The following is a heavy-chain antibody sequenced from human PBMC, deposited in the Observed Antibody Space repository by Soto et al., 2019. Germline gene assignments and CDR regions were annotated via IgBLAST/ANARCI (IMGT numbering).Heavy chain of an antibody. CDR3: ARDLGGYDLYGPDT. V-gene: IGHV1-2*02. CDR1: GDTFTDSS. J-gene: IGHJ5*02. Sequence: ASVKVSCKTSGDTFTDSSMHWVRQAPGQGLEWMGWINLNSGDTNYAERFRGRVTMTRDTSIITAYMELTRLKSDDTAVYYCARDLGGYDLYGPDTWGQGTLVTVSS. D-gene: IGHD5-12*01. CDR2: INLNSGDT.